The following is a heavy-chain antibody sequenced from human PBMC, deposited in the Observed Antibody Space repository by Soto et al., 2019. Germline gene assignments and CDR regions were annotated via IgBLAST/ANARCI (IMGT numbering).Heavy chain of an antibody. D-gene: IGHD6-13*01. Sequence: GGSLRLSCAASGFTFSSYAMSWVRQAPGKGLEWVSAISGSGGSTYYADSVKGRFTISRDNSKNTLYLQMNSLRAEDTAVYYCAKSVGSSSWKGTVDYWGQGTLVTVSS. V-gene: IGHV3-23*01. J-gene: IGHJ4*02. CDR1: GFTFSSYA. CDR2: ISGSGGST. CDR3: AKSVGSSSWKGTVDY.